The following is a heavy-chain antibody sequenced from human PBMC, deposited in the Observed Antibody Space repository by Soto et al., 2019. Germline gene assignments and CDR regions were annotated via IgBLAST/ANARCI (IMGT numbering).Heavy chain of an antibody. CDR3: ARGGRSPTSTYDYGMDV. CDR2: SPPIFGTA. Sequence: QVQLVQSGAEVKKPGSSVKVSCKASGGTFSTYAISWVRQAPGQGLEWMGGSPPIFGTAKYAQNFQGRVTITADDYTSTAYMELRSMRSDDTAVYYYARGGRSPTSTYDYGMDVWGQGTPVTVS. CDR1: GGTFSTYA. V-gene: IGHV1-69*01. J-gene: IGHJ6*02.